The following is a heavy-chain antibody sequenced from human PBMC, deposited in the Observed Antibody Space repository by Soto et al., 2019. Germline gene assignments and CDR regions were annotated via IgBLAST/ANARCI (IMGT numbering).Heavy chain of an antibody. Sequence: ASVKVSCKASGYTFTSYDINWVRQATGQGREWMGWMNPNSGNTGYAQKFQGRVTLTRNTSISTAYMGLSSLRSEDTAVYYCARGGKTYYDFWSGHANGVDPWGQGTLVTVSS. J-gene: IGHJ5*02. CDR3: ARGGKTYYDFWSGHANGVDP. CDR1: GYTFTSYD. V-gene: IGHV1-8*01. D-gene: IGHD3-3*01. CDR2: MNPNSGNT.